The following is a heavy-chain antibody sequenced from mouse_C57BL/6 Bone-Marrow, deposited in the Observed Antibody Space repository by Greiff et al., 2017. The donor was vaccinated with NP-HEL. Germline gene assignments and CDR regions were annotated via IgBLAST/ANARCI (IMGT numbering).Heavy chain of an antibody. CDR1: GYTFTSYW. CDR2: IYPGSGST. CDR3: ARRYYSNLYWYCDV. Sequence: QVQLQQPGAELVKPGASVKMSCKASGYTFTSYWITWVKQRPGQGLEWIGDIYPGSGSTNYNEKFKSKATLTVDTSSSTAYMQLSSLTSEDSAVYYGARRYYSNLYWYCDVWGTGTTVTVSS. D-gene: IGHD2-5*01. V-gene: IGHV1-55*01. J-gene: IGHJ1*03.